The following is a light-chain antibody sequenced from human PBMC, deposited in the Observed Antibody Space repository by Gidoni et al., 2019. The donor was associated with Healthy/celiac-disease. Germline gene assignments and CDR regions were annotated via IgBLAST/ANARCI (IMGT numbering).Light chain of an antibody. V-gene: IGKV4-1*01. Sequence: DIVMTQSPDSLAVSLGERATINCKSSQSVLYSSNNKTYLAWYQQKPGQPPKLLIYWASTRESGVPDRFSGSGSGTDFTLTISSLQAEYVAVYYCQQYYSTPWTFGQGTKVEIK. CDR2: WAS. CDR1: QSVLYSSNNKTY. J-gene: IGKJ1*01. CDR3: QQYYSTPWT.